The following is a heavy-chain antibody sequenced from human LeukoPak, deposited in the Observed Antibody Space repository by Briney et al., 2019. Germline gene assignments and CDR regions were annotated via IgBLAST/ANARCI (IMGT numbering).Heavy chain of an antibody. CDR2: IYYSGST. J-gene: IGHJ6*03. Sequence: SETLSLTCTVSGGSISSYYWSWIRQPPGKGLEWVGYIYYSGSTNYNPSLKSRVTISVDTSKNQFSLKLSSVTAADTAVYYCARGGLYNWNYSDYYYYMDVWGKGTTVTVSS. V-gene: IGHV4-59*01. CDR1: GGSISSYY. CDR3: ARGGLYNWNYSDYYYYMDV. D-gene: IGHD1-7*01.